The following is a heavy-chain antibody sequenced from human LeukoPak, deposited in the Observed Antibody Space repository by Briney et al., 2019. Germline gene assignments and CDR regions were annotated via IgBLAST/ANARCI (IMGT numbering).Heavy chain of an antibody. CDR1: GYTFTSYY. J-gene: IGHJ4*02. V-gene: IGHV1-46*01. D-gene: IGHD5-18*01. Sequence: ASVKVSCKASGYTFTSYYMHWARQAPGQGLEWMGIINPSGGSTSYAQKFQGRVTMTRDTSTSTVYMELSSLRSEDTAVYYCARVDTALRMRYYFDYWGQGTLVTVSS. CDR2: INPSGGST. CDR3: ARVDTALRMRYYFDY.